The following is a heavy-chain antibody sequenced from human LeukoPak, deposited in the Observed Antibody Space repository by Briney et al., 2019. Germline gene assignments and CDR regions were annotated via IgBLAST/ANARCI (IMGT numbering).Heavy chain of an antibody. V-gene: IGHV1-18*01. J-gene: IGHJ4*02. D-gene: IGHD3-10*01. CDR2: ISAYNGNT. CDR3: ARDQWSYYGSGTHFDY. Sequence: ASVKVSCKASGYTFTSYGISWVRRAPGQGLEWMGWISAYNGNTNYAQKLQGRVTMTTDTSTSTAYMELRSLRSDDTAVYYCARDQWSYYGSGTHFDYWGQGTLVTVSS. CDR1: GYTFTSYG.